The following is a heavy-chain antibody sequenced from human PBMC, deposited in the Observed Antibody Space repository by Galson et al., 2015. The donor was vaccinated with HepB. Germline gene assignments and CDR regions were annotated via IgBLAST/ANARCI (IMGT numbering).Heavy chain of an antibody. J-gene: IGHJ3*02. CDR1: RFTFSSYR. CDR3: ARNYYDSRGYYPDAFDI. CDR2: ISSSGSTM. D-gene: IGHD3-22*01. V-gene: IGHV3-48*02. Sequence: SLRLSCAASRFTFSSYRVNWVRQTPGKRLEWVSSISSSGSTMYYADSVKGRFTISRDNAKNSLYLQMNSLRDEDTSVYFCARNYYDSRGYYPDAFDIWGQGTMVTVSS.